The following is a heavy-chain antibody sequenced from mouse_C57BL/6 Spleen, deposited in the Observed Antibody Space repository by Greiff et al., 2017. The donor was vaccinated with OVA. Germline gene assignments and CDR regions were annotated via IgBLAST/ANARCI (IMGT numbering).Heavy chain of an antibody. CDR1: GYTFTDYN. CDR2: INPNNGGT. Sequence: VVEPGASVKIPCKASGYTFTDYNMDWVKQSHGKSLEWIGDINPNNGGTIYNQKFKGKATLTVDKSSSTAYMELRSLTSEDTAVYYCARDYGSSPFWYWGQGTLVTVSA. V-gene: IGHV1-18*01. D-gene: IGHD1-1*01. J-gene: IGHJ3*01. CDR3: ARDYGSSPFWY.